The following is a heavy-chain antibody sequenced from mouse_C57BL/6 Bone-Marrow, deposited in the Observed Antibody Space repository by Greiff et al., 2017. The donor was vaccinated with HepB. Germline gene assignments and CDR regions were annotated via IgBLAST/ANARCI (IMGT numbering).Heavy chain of an antibody. J-gene: IGHJ2*01. Sequence: VQLQESGAGLVRPGASVKLSCTASGYTFTSYGISWVKQTTGQGLEWIVEINPRSGNTYYNETFKGQATLTADKSASTAYMELRSMTSEDSAVYFCARAYKKGYYDYWGQGTAITVTA. V-gene: IGHV1-81*01. CDR2: INPRSGNT. CDR1: GYTFTSYG. CDR3: ARAYKKGYYDY.